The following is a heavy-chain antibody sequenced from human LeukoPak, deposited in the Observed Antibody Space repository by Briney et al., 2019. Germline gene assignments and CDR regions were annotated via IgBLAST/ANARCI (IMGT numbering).Heavy chain of an antibody. Sequence: SETLSLTCTVSGGSISSSSYYWGWIRQPPGKGLEWIGSIFYSGSTYYNPSLKSRITISVDTSKNQFSLKLRSVTAADTAVYYCARIRYSENIDYWGQGTLVTVSS. J-gene: IGHJ4*02. CDR1: GGSISSSSYY. CDR2: IFYSGST. D-gene: IGHD1-1*01. V-gene: IGHV4-39*01. CDR3: ARIRYSENIDY.